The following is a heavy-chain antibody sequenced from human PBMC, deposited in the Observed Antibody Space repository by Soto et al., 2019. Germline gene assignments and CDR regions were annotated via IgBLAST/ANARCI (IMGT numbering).Heavy chain of an antibody. CDR1: GFTFSSYW. Sequence: GESLKISCAASGFTFSSYWMHWVRQAPGKGLVWVSHINTDGSSTSYADSVKGRFTISRDNAKNTLYLQMNSLRAEDTAVYYCASSGRGYIYGFDCWGQGTLVTVSS. J-gene: IGHJ4*02. CDR3: ASSGRGYIYGFDC. CDR2: INTDGSST. V-gene: IGHV3-74*01. D-gene: IGHD5-18*01.